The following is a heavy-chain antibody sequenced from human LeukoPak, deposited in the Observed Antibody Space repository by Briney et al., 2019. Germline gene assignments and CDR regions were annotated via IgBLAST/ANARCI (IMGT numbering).Heavy chain of an antibody. J-gene: IGHJ4*02. D-gene: IGHD3-16*01. CDR2: MYHSGST. CDR3: ATITLGGVKGSYYFDY. Sequence: SETLSLTCTVSGGSISSSNYYWGWIRQPPGKGLEWIGSMYHSGSTYYNPSLKSRVTISVDTTKNQFFLKLSSETAADTAVYYCATITLGGVKGSYYFDYWGQGTLVTVSS. V-gene: IGHV4-39*01. CDR1: GGSISSSNYY.